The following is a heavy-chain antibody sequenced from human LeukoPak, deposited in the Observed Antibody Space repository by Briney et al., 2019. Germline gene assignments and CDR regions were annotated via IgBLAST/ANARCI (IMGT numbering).Heavy chain of an antibody. Sequence: SETLSLTCTVSGYSISSGYYWGWIRQPPGKGLEWIGYIYYSGSTNYNPSLKSRVTISVDTSKNQFSLKLSSVTAADTAVYYCARSLYYYGSDSFDIWGQGTMVIVSS. CDR2: IYYSGST. V-gene: IGHV4-61*01. D-gene: IGHD3-10*01. CDR1: GYSISSGYY. J-gene: IGHJ3*02. CDR3: ARSLYYYGSDSFDI.